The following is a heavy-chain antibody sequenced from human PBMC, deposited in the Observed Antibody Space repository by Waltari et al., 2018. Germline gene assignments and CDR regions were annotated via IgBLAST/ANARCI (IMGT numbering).Heavy chain of an antibody. V-gene: IGHV4-39*01. CDR2: SDYSVST. J-gene: IGHJ4*02. Sequence: QLQLQESGPGLVKPSETLSLPCTVHGCSISSSSYYWGWIRQPPGKGLEGIGSSDYSVSTYPTPSLTRRVTIAVDTAKNQCFLKLSSVTAADTAVYYCARHGIAAAGGDYWGQGTLVTVSS. CDR3: ARHGIAAAGGDY. CDR1: GCSISSSSYY. D-gene: IGHD6-13*01.